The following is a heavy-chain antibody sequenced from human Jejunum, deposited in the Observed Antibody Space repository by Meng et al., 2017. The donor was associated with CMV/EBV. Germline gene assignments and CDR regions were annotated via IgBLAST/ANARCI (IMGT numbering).Heavy chain of an antibody. CDR3: ARHYYASGSYPTSGMDV. V-gene: IGHV3-20*03. CDR2: INKKGGST. D-gene: IGHD3-10*01. Sequence: DGYGMSWVRQIPRKGLEWVSGINKKGGSTGYADSVEGRCTISRDNAKNSLYLQMNSLRAEDTALYYCARHYYASGSYPTSGMDVWGQGTTVTVSS. J-gene: IGHJ6*02. CDR1: DGYG.